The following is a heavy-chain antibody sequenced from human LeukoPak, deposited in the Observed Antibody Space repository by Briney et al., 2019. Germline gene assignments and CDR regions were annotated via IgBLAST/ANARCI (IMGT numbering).Heavy chain of an antibody. Sequence: SQTLSLTCTVSGGSISSGSYFWTWIRQPAGKGLEWIGRIYTSGSTNYNPSLKSRVTISIDTSKNQFSLKLSSVTAADTAVYYCARELGRQQLANVYDYWGQGTLVTVSS. CDR1: GGSISSGSYF. CDR3: ARELGRQQLANVYDY. V-gene: IGHV4-61*02. CDR2: IYTSGST. J-gene: IGHJ4*02. D-gene: IGHD6-13*01.